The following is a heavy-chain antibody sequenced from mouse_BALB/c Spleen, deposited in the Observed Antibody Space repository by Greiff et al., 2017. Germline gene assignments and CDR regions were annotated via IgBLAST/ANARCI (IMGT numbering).Heavy chain of an antibody. CDR3: ARRDRYFDV. J-gene: IGHJ1*01. D-gene: IGHD3-3*01. CDR1: GFTFSSYA. Sequence: EVQLVESGGGLVKPGGSLKLSCAASGFTFSSYAMSWVRQSPEKRLEWVAEISSGGSYTYYPDTVTGRFTISRDNAKNTLYLEMSSLRSEDTAMYYCARRDRYFDVWGAGTTVTVSS. CDR2: ISSGGSYT. V-gene: IGHV5-9-4*01.